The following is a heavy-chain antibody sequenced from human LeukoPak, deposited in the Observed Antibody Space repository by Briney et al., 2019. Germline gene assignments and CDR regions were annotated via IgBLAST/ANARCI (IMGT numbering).Heavy chain of an antibody. D-gene: IGHD3-10*01. Sequence: SETLSLTCTVSGGSISINYWSCIRHPPGRGLEWIGYIYYSGSTKYNPSLKSRVTISVDTSKNQFSLKLSSVTAADTAVYYCARGGGPRPFDCWGQGTLVTVSS. CDR1: GGSISINY. CDR3: ARGGGPRPFDC. CDR2: IYYSGST. V-gene: IGHV4-59*01. J-gene: IGHJ4*02.